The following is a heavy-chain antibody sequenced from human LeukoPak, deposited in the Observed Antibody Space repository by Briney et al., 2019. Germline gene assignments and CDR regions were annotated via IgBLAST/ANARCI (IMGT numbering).Heavy chain of an antibody. CDR1: GGTFSSYA. CDR2: IIPMFGTS. V-gene: IGHV1-69*13. CDR3: ARGVRAVADAFDI. Sequence: SVKVSCKASGGTFSSYAISWVRQAPGQGLEWMGGIIPMFGTSDNAQKFQGRVTITADESTSTAYMELSSLRSEDTALYYCARGVRAVADAFDIWGQGTMVTVSS. J-gene: IGHJ3*02. D-gene: IGHD2-15*01.